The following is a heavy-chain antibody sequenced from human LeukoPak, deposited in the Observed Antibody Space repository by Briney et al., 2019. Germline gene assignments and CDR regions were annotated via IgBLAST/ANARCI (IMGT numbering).Heavy chain of an antibody. CDR2: IYYSGST. CDR3: ARKAPGKNYDILTGLGAFDI. Sequence: PSETLSLTCSVSGDSISSSSSYWGWIRQPPGKGREWIVSIYYSGSTYYNTSLKSRVTISVDTSKNQFSLKLSSVPAADTAVYYCARKAPGKNYDILTGLGAFDIWGQGTMVTVSS. CDR1: GDSISSSSSY. D-gene: IGHD3-9*01. J-gene: IGHJ3*02. V-gene: IGHV4-39*07.